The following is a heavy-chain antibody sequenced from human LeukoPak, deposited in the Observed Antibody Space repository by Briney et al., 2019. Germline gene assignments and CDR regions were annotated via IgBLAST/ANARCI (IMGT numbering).Heavy chain of an antibody. V-gene: IGHV4-34*01. Sequence: SETLSLTCAVYGGSFSGHYWSWIRQPLGKGLDWIGEISHTGNTNYNPSLRSRVTISVDTSKNQLSLKLSSVTAADTAVYFCARGLHYYYYMDVWGTGTTVTVSS. J-gene: IGHJ6*03. CDR1: GGSFSGHY. CDR3: ARGLHYYYYMDV. CDR2: ISHTGNT.